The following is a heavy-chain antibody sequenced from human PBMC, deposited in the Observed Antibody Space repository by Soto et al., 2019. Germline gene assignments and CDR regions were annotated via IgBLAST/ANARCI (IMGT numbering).Heavy chain of an antibody. V-gene: IGHV1-8*01. CDR2: TNPHSGNT. D-gene: IGHD1-20*01. Sequence: QVRLEQSGADVKKPGASVKVSCKASGYTFTSYDINWVRQTTGQGLEWMGWTNPHSGNTGYAQKFQGRLTLTRNTSISTAYLDLSSLRTEDTAIYYCARGINWGQGTLVTVSS. J-gene: IGHJ4*02. CDR1: GYTFTSYD. CDR3: ARGIN.